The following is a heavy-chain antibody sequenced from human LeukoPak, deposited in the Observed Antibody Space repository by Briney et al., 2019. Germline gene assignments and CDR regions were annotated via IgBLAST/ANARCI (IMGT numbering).Heavy chain of an antibody. Sequence: ASVKVSCKASGYTFTSYDINWVRQATGQGLEWMGWMNPNSGNTGYAQKFQGRVTTTRNTSISTAYMELSSLRSEDTAVYYCARKTIFGVVTPLPFDPWGQGTLVTVSS. CDR2: MNPNSGNT. D-gene: IGHD3-3*01. J-gene: IGHJ5*02. CDR3: ARKTIFGVVTPLPFDP. V-gene: IGHV1-8*01. CDR1: GYTFTSYD.